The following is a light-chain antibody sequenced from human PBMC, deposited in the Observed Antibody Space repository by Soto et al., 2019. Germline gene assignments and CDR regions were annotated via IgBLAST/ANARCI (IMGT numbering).Light chain of an antibody. V-gene: IGKV3-20*01. CDR1: QSVSSSSY. CDR3: RQYGSSPSYT. Sequence: EIVLTQSPGTLSLSPGERATLSCRASQSVSSSSYLAWYQQKPGQAPRLLIYGASSRATGIPDRFSGSGSATDFTHTISRLEPEDIAVYYCRQYGSSPSYTFGQGTKLEI. J-gene: IGKJ2*01. CDR2: GAS.